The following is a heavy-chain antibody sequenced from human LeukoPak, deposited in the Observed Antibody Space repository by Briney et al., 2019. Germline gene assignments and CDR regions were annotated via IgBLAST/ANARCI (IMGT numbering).Heavy chain of an antibody. CDR1: GFTFDDYG. J-gene: IGHJ4*02. Sequence: TGGSLRLSCAASGFTFDDYGMSWVRQAPGKGLEWVSAISGSGGSTYYADSVKGRFTISRDNSKNTLYLQMNSLRAEDTAVYYCAKDRGYYGSGSSFDYWGQGTLVTVSS. V-gene: IGHV3-23*01. CDR2: ISGSGGST. D-gene: IGHD3-10*01. CDR3: AKDRGYYGSGSSFDY.